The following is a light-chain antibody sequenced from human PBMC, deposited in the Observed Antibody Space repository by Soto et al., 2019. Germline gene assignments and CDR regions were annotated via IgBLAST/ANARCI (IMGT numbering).Light chain of an antibody. CDR3: QQSYSTT. CDR1: QSISSY. J-gene: IGKJ2*01. V-gene: IGKV1-39*01. Sequence: DIQMTQSPSSLSASVGDRVTITCRASQSISSYLNWYQQKPGKAPKLLIYAASSLQSGVPSRFSGSGSGTDFTLTIRSLQPEDFATYYCQQSYSTTFGQGTKVDIX. CDR2: AAS.